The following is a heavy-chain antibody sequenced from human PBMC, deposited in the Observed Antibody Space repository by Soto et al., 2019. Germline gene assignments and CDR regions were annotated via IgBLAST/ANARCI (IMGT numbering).Heavy chain of an antibody. CDR2: ISGSGGST. D-gene: IGHD5-12*01. CDR1: GFTFSSYA. CDR3: ARFGRWLQIQVGGAAFDI. Sequence: XGSLRLSCSASGFTFSSYAMSWVRQAPGKGLEWVSAISGSGGSTYYADSVKGRFTISRDNSKNTLYLQMNSLRSEDTAVYYCARFGRWLQIQVGGAAFDIWGQGTMVTVSS. V-gene: IGHV3-23*01. J-gene: IGHJ3*02.